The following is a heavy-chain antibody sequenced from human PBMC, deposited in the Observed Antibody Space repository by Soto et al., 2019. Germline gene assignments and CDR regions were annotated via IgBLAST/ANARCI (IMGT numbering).Heavy chain of an antibody. CDR1: GFTFSSYS. J-gene: IGHJ6*02. Sequence: EVQLVESGGGLVKPGGSLRLSCAASGFTFSSYSMNWVRQAPGKGLEWVSSISSSSSYIYYADSVKGRFTISRDNAKNSLYLQMNSRRAGDTAVYYCARGSGPAGYRDGSRRVNYYGLDVWGQGTTVTVSS. CDR2: ISSSSSYI. CDR3: ARGSGPAGYRDGSRRVNYYGLDV. V-gene: IGHV3-21*01. D-gene: IGHD3-9*01.